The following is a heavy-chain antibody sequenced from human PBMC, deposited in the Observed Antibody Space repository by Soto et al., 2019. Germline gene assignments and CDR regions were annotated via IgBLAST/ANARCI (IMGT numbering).Heavy chain of an antibody. CDR3: ARLGFDYDFLSGYYNVHHYYGIDV. Sequence: GESLKISCKGSGYSFTSYWIAWVRQMPGEGLEWMGIIYLGDSDTRYSPSFQGQVTISADKSINTVYLQWSSLKASDTATYYCARLGFDYDFLSGYYNVHHYYGIDVWGRGTTVTAP. D-gene: IGHD3-3*01. CDR1: GYSFTSYW. J-gene: IGHJ6*02. V-gene: IGHV5-51*01. CDR2: IYLGDSDT.